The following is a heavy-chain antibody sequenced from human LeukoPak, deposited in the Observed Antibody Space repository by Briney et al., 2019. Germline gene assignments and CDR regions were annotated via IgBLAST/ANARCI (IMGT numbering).Heavy chain of an antibody. CDR1: SYSISSGYY. Sequence: PSETLSLTCAVSSYSISSGYYWGWIRQPPGKGLEWIGSIYHSGSTYYNPSLKSRVTISVDTSKNQFSLKLSSVTAADTAVYYCARQVHGGNLFDYWGQGTLVTVSS. CDR2: IYHSGST. D-gene: IGHD4-23*01. V-gene: IGHV4-38-2*01. J-gene: IGHJ4*02. CDR3: ARQVHGGNLFDY.